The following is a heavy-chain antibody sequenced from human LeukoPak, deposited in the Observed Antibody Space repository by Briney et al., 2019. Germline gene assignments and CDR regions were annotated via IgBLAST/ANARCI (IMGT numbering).Heavy chain of an antibody. J-gene: IGHJ6*03. CDR3: ASGSGSYRTPYYYMDV. D-gene: IGHD3-10*01. CDR2: IYSGGST. V-gene: IGHV3-53*01. Sequence: GGSLRLSCVASGFTVSSNYMSWARQAPGKGLEWVSVIYSGGSTYYADSVKGRFTISRDNSKNTLYLQMNSLRAEDTAVYYCASGSGSYRTPYYYMDVWGTGTTVTVSS. CDR1: GFTVSSNY.